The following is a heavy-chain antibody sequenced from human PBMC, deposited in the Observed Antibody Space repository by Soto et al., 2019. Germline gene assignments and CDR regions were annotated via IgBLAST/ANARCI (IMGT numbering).Heavy chain of an antibody. CDR3: AKVVVAATRHTDFDS. J-gene: IGHJ4*02. Sequence: SETLSLTCTVSGGSINSNNYYWAWIRQPPGKGLAWIASIYYDGSTYYNPSLKSRVSISVDTSKNHFSLKLGSATAADTAAYYCAKVVVAATRHTDFDSWGQGTLVTVSS. D-gene: IGHD2-15*01. V-gene: IGHV4-39*02. CDR2: IYYDGST. CDR1: GGSINSNNYY.